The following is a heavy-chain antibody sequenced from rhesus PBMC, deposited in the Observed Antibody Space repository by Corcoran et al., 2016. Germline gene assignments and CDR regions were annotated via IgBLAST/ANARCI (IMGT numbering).Heavy chain of an antibody. CDR2: NYGNSGST. Sequence: QVQLQESGPGLVKPSETLSLTCAVSGGSVSSNYWWTWIRRPPGKGLEWIGVNYGNSGSTYHHPSLTSRVTISRDAPKSQFCLRLSSVTAAAPAVYYCAKDFGSVDGWGAGVLVTVSS. V-gene: IGHV4-80*01. CDR1: GGSVSSNYW. J-gene: IGHJ5-1*01. D-gene: IGHD3-22*01. CDR3: AKDFGSVDG.